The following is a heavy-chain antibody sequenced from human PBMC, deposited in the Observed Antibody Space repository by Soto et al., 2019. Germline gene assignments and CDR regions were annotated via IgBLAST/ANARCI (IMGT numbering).Heavy chain of an antibody. Sequence: GASVKVSCKGSGNTFTYVYLHWVRQAPGQALEWMGWINAGNGNTKYSQKFQGRVIITRDTSAGTAYMELRSLRSEDTAVYYCATPIVAFYWGQGTLVTVSS. J-gene: IGHJ4*02. CDR1: GNTFTYVY. CDR3: ATPIVAFY. CDR2: INAGNGNT. V-gene: IGHV1-3*01. D-gene: IGHD5-12*01.